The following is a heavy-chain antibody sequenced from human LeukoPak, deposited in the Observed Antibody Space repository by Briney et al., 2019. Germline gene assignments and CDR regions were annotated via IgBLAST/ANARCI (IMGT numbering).Heavy chain of an antibody. CDR3: ARGLVRVTHFEN. CDR2: IHYTGST. J-gene: IGHJ4*02. V-gene: IGHV4-61*01. Sequence: SETLSLTCSVSGDSITSGNYYWSWIRQPPGKGLEWIGFIHYTGSTNYNPSLKSRVTISVDTSKNQFSLKLTSVTAADTAVYYCARGLVRVTHFENWGQGTLVTVSS. CDR1: GDSITSGNYY. D-gene: IGHD6-6*01.